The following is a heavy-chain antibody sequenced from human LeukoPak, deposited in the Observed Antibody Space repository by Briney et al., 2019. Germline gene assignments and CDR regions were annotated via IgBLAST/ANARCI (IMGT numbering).Heavy chain of an antibody. Sequence: GGSLRLSSAASGFTYISYAMSWVRQAPGKGLEWVSGISGSGGSTYYADSVKGRFTISRDNSKNTLYLQMNSLRAEDTAVYYCAKALRAYYFDYWGQGTLVTVSS. CDR3: AKALRAYYFDY. J-gene: IGHJ4*02. CDR2: ISGSGGST. V-gene: IGHV3-23*01. CDR1: GFTYISYA.